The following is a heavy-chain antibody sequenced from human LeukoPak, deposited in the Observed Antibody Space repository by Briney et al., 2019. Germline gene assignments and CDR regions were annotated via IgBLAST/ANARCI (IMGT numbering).Heavy chain of an antibody. Sequence: GGSLRLSCAASGFTFSSFIMNWVRQAPGKGLEWVSYINSGSSYMYYPDSVKGRFTISRDNAKNSLYLQMDSLRDEDTAVYYCAREDDDWGPNTFDVWGQGTVVTVSS. V-gene: IGHV3-48*02. CDR2: INSGSSYM. CDR1: GFTFSSFI. J-gene: IGHJ3*01. CDR3: AREDDDWGPNTFDV. D-gene: IGHD7-27*01.